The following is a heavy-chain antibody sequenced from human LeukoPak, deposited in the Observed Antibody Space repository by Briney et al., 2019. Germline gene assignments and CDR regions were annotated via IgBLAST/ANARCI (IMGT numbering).Heavy chain of an antibody. CDR3: AKGGGNSRVGYFDY. CDR2: ISGSGGST. D-gene: IGHD4-23*01. Sequence: SGGSLRLSCAASGFTFSSYAMSWVRQAPGKGLEWVSAISGSGGSTYYADSVKGRFTISRDNSKNTLYLQMNSLRAEDTAVYYCAKGGGNSRVGYFDYWGQGTLVTVSS. CDR1: GFTFSSYA. V-gene: IGHV3-23*01. J-gene: IGHJ4*02.